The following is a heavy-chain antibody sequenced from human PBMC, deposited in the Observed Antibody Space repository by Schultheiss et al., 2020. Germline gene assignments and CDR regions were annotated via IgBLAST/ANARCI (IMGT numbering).Heavy chain of an antibody. J-gene: IGHJ6*04. CDR1: GFTFSSSW. CDR2: IWYDGSNK. CDR3: ARDPNLYYDFWSGYYQLYYYGRDV. Sequence: GGSLRLSCAASGFTFSSSWMHWVCQAPEKGLEWVAVIWYDGSNKYYADSVKGRFTISRDNSKNTLYLQINSLRAEDTAVYYCARDPNLYYDFWSGYYQLYYYGRDVWGKGTT. D-gene: IGHD3-3*01. V-gene: IGHV3-33*08.